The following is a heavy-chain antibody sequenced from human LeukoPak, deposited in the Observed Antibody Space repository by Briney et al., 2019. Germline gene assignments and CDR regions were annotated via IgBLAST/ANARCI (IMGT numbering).Heavy chain of an antibody. CDR2: ISGSGGST. CDR1: GFTFSSYG. J-gene: IGHJ5*02. D-gene: IGHD6-19*01. V-gene: IGHV3-23*01. CDR3: AKGGSSGWYVYFWFDP. Sequence: GGSLRLSCAASGFTFSSYGMSWVRQAPGKGLEWVSAISGSGGSTYYADSVKGRFTISRDNSKNTLYLQMNSLRAEDTAVYYCAKGGSSGWYVYFWFDPWGQGTLVTVSS.